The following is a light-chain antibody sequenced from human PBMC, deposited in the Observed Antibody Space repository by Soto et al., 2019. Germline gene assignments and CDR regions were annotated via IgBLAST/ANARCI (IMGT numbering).Light chain of an antibody. J-gene: IGKJ4*01. CDR3: QQRSNWPLT. CDR2: GAS. CDR1: QSVSSSS. V-gene: IGKV3D-20*02. Sequence: EIVLTQSPGTLSLSPGERATLSCRASQSVSSSSLAWYQQKPGQAPSLLIYGASSRATGIPDRFSGSGSGTDFTLTISRLDPEDFAVYYCQQRSNWPLTFGGGTKVEIK.